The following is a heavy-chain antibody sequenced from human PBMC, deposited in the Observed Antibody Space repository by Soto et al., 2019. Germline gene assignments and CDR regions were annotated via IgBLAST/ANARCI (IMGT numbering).Heavy chain of an antibody. CDR3: ARNMDYYYGRGSGNGHGV. D-gene: IGHD3-10*02. CDR1: GYTFTAYY. CDR2: INPTFGDT. J-gene: IGHJ6*02. Sequence: QVQLVQSGAEVKEPGNSVRVSCEASGYTFTAYYIHWVRQAPGQGLEWMRWINPTFGDTTYAQDFQGRVSMTRDMSISTVYMELSRLTSDDTAIYYCARNMDYYYGRGSGNGHGVWGQGTTVTVFS. V-gene: IGHV1-2*02.